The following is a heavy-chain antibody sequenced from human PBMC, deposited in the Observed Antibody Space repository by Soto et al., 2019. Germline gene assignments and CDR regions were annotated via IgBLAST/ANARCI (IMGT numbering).Heavy chain of an antibody. J-gene: IGHJ4*02. D-gene: IGHD6-13*01. CDR2: VSFDGSNK. CDR1: GFTFSTHA. Sequence: QVQLVESGGGVVQPGRSLRLSCAASGFTFSTHAMHWVRQAPGKGLECVAIVSFDGSNKYYADSGKGRFTISRDNSKNTLYLQISGVAHEHPAVYYCARDQTGITTAGGGRIDHWGQGTLATVSS. V-gene: IGHV3-30-3*01. CDR3: ARDQTGITTAGGGRIDH.